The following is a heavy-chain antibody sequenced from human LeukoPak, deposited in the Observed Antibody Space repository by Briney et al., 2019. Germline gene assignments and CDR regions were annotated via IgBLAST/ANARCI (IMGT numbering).Heavy chain of an antibody. Sequence: GGSLRLSCAASGFTFSSYSMNWVRQAPGKGLEWISSISISSSYIYYADSVKGRFTISRDNAKNSLYLQMNSLRAEDTAVYYCARTGLVVPAAIGGDWFDPWGQGTLVTVSS. D-gene: IGHD2-2*02. J-gene: IGHJ5*02. CDR3: ARTGLVVPAAIGGDWFDP. V-gene: IGHV3-21*01. CDR1: GFTFSSYS. CDR2: ISISSSYI.